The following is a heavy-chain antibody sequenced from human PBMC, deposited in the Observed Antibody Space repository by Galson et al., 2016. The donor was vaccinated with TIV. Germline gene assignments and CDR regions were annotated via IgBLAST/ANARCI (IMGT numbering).Heavy chain of an antibody. J-gene: IGHJ4*02. CDR3: AGGGRSPHFDWLCPDH. V-gene: IGHV1-2*02. CDR2: INPNSGGA. CDR1: GYTFTDYD. Sequence: SVKVSCKASGYTFTDYDMHWVRQAPGQGLEWMGWINPNSGGANYAQKFQGSVTMTRDTSISTAYMELNWITADDTAVQFCAGGGRSPHFDWLCPDHWGQGTLVTVSS. D-gene: IGHD3-9*01.